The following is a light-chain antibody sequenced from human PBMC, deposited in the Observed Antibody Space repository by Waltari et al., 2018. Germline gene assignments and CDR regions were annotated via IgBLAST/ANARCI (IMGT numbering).Light chain of an antibody. CDR1: QTVLFNSNNKTY. J-gene: IGKJ2*01. CDR3: QQYYSPQGYT. Sequence: IVMTQSPDSLAVSLGERATINCRSSQTVLFNSNNKTYLAWFQHKPPQPPKMIIIWASTRVFGVPERISGSGAGTEFTLTTNSLRTEEVAFYYCQQYYSPQGYTFGQGTKVDLK. CDR2: WAS. V-gene: IGKV4-1*01.